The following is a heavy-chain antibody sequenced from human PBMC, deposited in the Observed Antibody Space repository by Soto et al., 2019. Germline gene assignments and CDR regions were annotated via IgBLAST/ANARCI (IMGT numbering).Heavy chain of an antibody. CDR3: ARHNGPLYVGYYYDMDV. V-gene: IGHV4-39*01. Sequence: ERLCRTCTVAGGSSISSSDCWGWVRQPPGKGLEWIGSIYYSGYTYYNPSLKSRVTISVDTSKNQFSLKLSSVTAADTAVYYCARHNGPLYVGYYYDMDVWGQGTTVT. CDR2: IYYSGYT. J-gene: IGHJ6*02. CDR1: GGSSISSSDC. D-gene: IGHD3-16*01.